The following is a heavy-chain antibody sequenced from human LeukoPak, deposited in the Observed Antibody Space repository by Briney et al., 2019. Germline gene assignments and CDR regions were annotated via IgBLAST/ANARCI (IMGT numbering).Heavy chain of an antibody. CDR3: AKGQQQLVFCWFDP. J-gene: IGHJ5*02. CDR2: ISGSGAST. CDR1: GFAFSTYG. D-gene: IGHD6-13*01. V-gene: IGHV3-23*01. Sequence: GGSLRLSCAASGFAFSTYGMSWVRQAPGKGLEWVSAISGSGASTYYADSVKGRFTISRDNSKNTLYLQMNSLRAEDTAIYYCAKGQQQLVFCWFDPWGQGTLVTVSS.